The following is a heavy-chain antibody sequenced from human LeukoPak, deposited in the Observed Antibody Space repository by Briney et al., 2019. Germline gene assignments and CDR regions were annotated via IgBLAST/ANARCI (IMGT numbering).Heavy chain of an antibody. J-gene: IGHJ4*02. D-gene: IGHD5-18*01. Sequence: SETLSLTCTVPGGSISSYYWSWIRQPPGKGLEWIGYIYYSGSTNYNPSLKSRVTISVDTSKNQFSLKLSSVTAADMAVYYCARGGYSYGYWGQGTLVTVSS. CDR2: IYYSGST. CDR1: GGSISSYY. CDR3: ARGGYSYGY. V-gene: IGHV4-59*01.